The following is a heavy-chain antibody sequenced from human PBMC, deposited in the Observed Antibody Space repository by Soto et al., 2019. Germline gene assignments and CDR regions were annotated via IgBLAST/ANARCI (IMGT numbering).Heavy chain of an antibody. Sequence: QLQLQESGPGLVKPSETLSLTCTVSGDSMRNTTYYWGWIRQPPGKGLEWIGSVYYRGRTNYNPSLKGRITISLDMSRNQFSLKLNSVTAADTAVYYCATHNWDMDPWGQGTLVTVSS. CDR1: GDSMRNTTYY. CDR2: VYYRGRT. D-gene: IGHD1-20*01. J-gene: IGHJ1*01. CDR3: ATHNWDMDP. V-gene: IGHV4-39*01.